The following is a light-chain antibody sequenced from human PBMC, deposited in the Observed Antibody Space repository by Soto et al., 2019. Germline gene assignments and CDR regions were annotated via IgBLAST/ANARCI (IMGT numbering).Light chain of an antibody. CDR3: CSYASTSPYV. J-gene: IGLJ1*01. CDR1: SSDVSSSDL. V-gene: IGLV2-23*01. CDR2: GAS. Sequence: QSVLTQPASVSGSPGQSITISCIGTSSDVSSSDLVSWYQQHPDTAPKLLIYGASKRPSGVSNRFSGSKSGNTASLTISGLQAEDEADYYCCSYASTSPYVFGTGTKVTVL.